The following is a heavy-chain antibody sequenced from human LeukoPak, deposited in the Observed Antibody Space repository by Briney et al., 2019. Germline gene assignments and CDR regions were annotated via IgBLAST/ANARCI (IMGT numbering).Heavy chain of an antibody. CDR1: GYSFTTYG. CDR3: ARTTEGYAGGPGYSYYYYMDV. V-gene: IGHV1-18*01. J-gene: IGHJ6*03. CDR2: ISAYNGNT. Sequence: ASVKVSCKASGYSFTTYGINWVRQAPGQGLEWMGWISAYNGNTNYAQKVQGRVTLTTDTSTSTAYMELRSLRSDDTAVYYCARTTEGYAGGPGYSYYYYMDVWGKGTTVTISS. D-gene: IGHD5-12*01.